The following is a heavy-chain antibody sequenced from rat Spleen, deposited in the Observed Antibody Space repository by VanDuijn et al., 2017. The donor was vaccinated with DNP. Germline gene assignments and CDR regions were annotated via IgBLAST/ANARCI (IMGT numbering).Heavy chain of an antibody. Sequence: EVQLVESGGGLVQPGRSLKLSCAASGFTFNNYWMTWIRQVPGKGLEWVASITSSGGSTYYPDSVKGRFTISRDNAKNTLYLQMSSLRSDDTATYYCTTDFERGYWGQGVMVTVSS. D-gene: IGHD1-11*01. CDR1: GFTFNNYW. CDR2: ITSSGGST. CDR3: TTDFERGY. J-gene: IGHJ2*01. V-gene: IGHV5-31*01.